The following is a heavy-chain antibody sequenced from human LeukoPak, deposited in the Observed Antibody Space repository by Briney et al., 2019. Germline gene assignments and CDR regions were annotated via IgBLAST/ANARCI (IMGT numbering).Heavy chain of an antibody. CDR2: IIPILGIA. D-gene: IGHD3-16*01. CDR1: GGTFSSYT. Sequence: GASVKVSCKASGGTFSSYTISWVRQAPGQGLEWMGRIIPILGIANYAQKFQGRVTITADKSTSTAYMELSSLRSEDTAVYYCARVGESLDFDYWGQGTLVTVSS. CDR3: ARVGESLDFDY. V-gene: IGHV1-69*02. J-gene: IGHJ4*02.